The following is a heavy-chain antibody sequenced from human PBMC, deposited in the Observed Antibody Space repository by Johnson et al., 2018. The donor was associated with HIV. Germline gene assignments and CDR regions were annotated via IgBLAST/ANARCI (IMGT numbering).Heavy chain of an antibody. V-gene: IGHV3-33*08. CDR2: IRYAGSNK. D-gene: IGHD2-2*01. J-gene: IGHJ3*02. CDR1: GFTFSSYG. Sequence: QVQLVESWGGVVQPGRSLRLSCAASGFTFSSYGMHWVRQAPGKGLEWVAFIRYAGSNKYYADSVTGRFTISSDNSKNTLHLQMNSLRVADTAVYYCARPGIVVLPAGVFDIWCPGTMVPVSS. CDR3: ARPGIVVLPAGVFDI.